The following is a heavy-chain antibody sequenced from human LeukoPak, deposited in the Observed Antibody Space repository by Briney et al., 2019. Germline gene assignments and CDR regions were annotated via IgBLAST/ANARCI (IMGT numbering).Heavy chain of an antibody. CDR3: ARDSSGFVTDY. D-gene: IGHD3-22*01. V-gene: IGHV4-4*07. Sequence: SSEALSLTCTVSGGSISSYYWSCIRQPAGKGLEWIGRIYTSGSTNYNPSLKSRVTMSVDTSKNQFSLKLSSVTAADTAVYYCARDSSGFVTDYWGQGTLVTVSS. CDR2: IYTSGST. CDR1: GGSISSYY. J-gene: IGHJ4*02.